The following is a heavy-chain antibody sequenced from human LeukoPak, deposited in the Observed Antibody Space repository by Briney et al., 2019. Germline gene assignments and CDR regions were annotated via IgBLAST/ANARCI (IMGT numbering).Heavy chain of an antibody. CDR3: TIIPNVILFTHYFEY. CDR2: IIPFLGTT. V-gene: IGHV1-69*13. CDR1: GGVFTTYA. J-gene: IGHJ4*02. Sequence: ASVKVSCKASGGVFTTYAISWVRQAPGQGLEWMGAIIPFLGTTNYAQKFQGRVTITADEPTRTAYMDLTYLRSDDTAVYYCTIIPNVILFTHYFEYWGQGTLVTVSS. D-gene: IGHD2-21*01.